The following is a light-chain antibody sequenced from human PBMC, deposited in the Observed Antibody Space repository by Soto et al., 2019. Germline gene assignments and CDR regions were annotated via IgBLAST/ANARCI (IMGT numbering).Light chain of an antibody. CDR2: KSS. J-gene: IGKJ1*01. V-gene: IGKV1-5*03. CDR1: QSISTW. Sequence: DIQMTQSPSTLSASVGDRITITCRASQSISTWLAWYQQKPGKAPMLLIYKSSSLQSRVPTRCSSSGSGTDSTLTSSSLQPDDFATYYCQDYNSYSQAFGQGTKVEIK. CDR3: QDYNSYSQA.